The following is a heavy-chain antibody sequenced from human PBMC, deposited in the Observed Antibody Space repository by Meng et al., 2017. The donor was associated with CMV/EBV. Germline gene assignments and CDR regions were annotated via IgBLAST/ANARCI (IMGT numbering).Heavy chain of an antibody. Sequence: GESLKISCAASGFTFSSYWMSWVRQAPGKGPEWVANIKQDGSEKYYVDFVKGRFTISRDNAKNSLYLQMNSLRAEDTAVYYCARDCSSTSCWGIWYYGMDVWGQGTTVTVSS. CDR1: GFTFSSYW. V-gene: IGHV3-7*01. CDR2: IKQDGSEK. J-gene: IGHJ6*02. CDR3: ARDCSSTSCWGIWYYGMDV. D-gene: IGHD2-2*01.